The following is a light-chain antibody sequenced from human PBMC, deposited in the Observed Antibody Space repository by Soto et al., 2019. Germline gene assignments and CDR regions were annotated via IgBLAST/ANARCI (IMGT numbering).Light chain of an antibody. J-gene: IGKJ4*01. CDR2: RAS. CDR3: QQYGSSPLT. CDR1: QSVRSN. Sequence: EIVMTQSPATLSESPGEGATLSCRASQSVRSNLGWYQQKPGQAPSLLIYRASSRATGIPDRFSGSGSGTDFTLIISRLEPEDFAVYYCQQYGSSPLTFGGGTKVDIK. V-gene: IGKV3-20*01.